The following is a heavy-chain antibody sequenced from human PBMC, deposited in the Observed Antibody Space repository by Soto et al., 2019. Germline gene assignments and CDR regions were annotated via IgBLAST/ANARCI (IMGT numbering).Heavy chain of an antibody. CDR2: IYPGDSDT. J-gene: IGHJ5*02. D-gene: IGHD3-22*01. Sequence: PGESLKISCKGSGYSFTIYWIGWVRQMPGKGLEWMGIIYPGDSDTRYSPSFQGQVTISADKSISTAYLQWSSLKASDTAMYYCXRSHPFYYDWTPHWFDPWGQGTLVTVSS. CDR1: GYSFTIYW. V-gene: IGHV5-51*01. CDR3: XRSHPFYYDWTPHWFDP.